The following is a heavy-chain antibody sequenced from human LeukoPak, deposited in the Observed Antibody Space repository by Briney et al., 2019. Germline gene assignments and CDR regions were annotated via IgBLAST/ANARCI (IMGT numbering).Heavy chain of an antibody. D-gene: IGHD6-19*01. V-gene: IGHV4-59*01. J-gene: IGHJ4*02. CDR2: IYYSGST. Sequence: SETLSLTCTVSGGSISSYYWSWIRQPTGKGLEWIGYIYYSGSTNYNPSLKSRVTISVDTSKNQFSLKLSSVTAADTAVYYCAHHIAVAGLFDYWGQGALVTVSS. CDR3: AHHIAVAGLFDY. CDR1: GGSISSYY.